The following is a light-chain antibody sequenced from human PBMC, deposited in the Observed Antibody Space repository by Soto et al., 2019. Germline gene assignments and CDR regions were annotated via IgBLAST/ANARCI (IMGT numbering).Light chain of an antibody. CDR3: QQFGTSPSYT. Sequence: ESVLAQSQGTLSLSPGERVTLSCRASQTFGRTYLAWYQQKPGQSPRLLIYDASSRATGIPDRFSGSGSGTDFTLTISRLEPEDFAVYYCQQFGTSPSYTFGQGTKLEIK. CDR2: DAS. CDR1: QTFGRTY. J-gene: IGKJ2*01. V-gene: IGKV3-20*01.